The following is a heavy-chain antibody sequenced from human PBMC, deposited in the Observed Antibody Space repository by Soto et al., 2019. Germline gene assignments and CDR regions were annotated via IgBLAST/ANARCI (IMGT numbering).Heavy chain of an antibody. Sequence: ASVKVSCKASEYTFTAYYIHWGRQAPGQGLEWMGRINPKTGATDYAQKCQGRVTMTRDTSINTAHMELSSLSSDDTAIYYCARFNGVHIGQFGVWGRGTLVTVSS. CDR2: INPKTGAT. D-gene: IGHD4-17*01. J-gene: IGHJ2*01. CDR1: EYTFTAYY. V-gene: IGHV1-2*02. CDR3: ARFNGVHIGQFGV.